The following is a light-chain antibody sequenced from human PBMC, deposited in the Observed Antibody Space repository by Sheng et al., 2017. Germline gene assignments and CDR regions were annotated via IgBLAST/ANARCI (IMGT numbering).Light chain of an antibody. CDR3: QQRGIWPPLT. J-gene: IGKJ4*01. V-gene: IGKV3-11*01. CDR1: ESVSDY. CDR2: DAS. Sequence: EIVLTQSPATLSLSPGERATLSCRASESVSDYLAWYQQKPAQPPKLLIYDASRRATDIPDRFSGSGFGTDFNLTISSLELEDFGIYYCQQRGIWPPLTFGGGTKIEIK.